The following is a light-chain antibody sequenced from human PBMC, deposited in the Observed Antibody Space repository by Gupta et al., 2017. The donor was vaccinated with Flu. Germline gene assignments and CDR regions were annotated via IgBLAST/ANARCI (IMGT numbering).Light chain of an antibody. CDR3: QVWPNSSDYWRV. J-gene: IGLJ3*02. V-gene: IGLV3-21*02. Sequence: SYVLTQSPSVSVAPGQTAKITCGGDNIATRSVHWYQQKSGQAPVLVLYDNSDRPSGIPERFSGSNSGNTATLTTSRVEAGDEADYHCQVWPNSSDYWRVFGGGTKLTVL. CDR2: DNS. CDR1: NIATRS.